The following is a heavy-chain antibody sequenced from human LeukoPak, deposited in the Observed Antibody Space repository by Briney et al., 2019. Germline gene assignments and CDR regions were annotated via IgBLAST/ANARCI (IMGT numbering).Heavy chain of an antibody. D-gene: IGHD3-3*01. CDR3: ARDHAGGYDFSNWFDP. CDR2: IIPLLGIA. J-gene: IGHJ5*02. CDR1: GGTFSSYT. V-gene: IGHV1-69*04. Sequence: SVKVSCKASGGTFSSYTISWVRQAPGQGLEGMGRIIPLLGIANYAQKFQGRVTITADKSTSTAYMELSSLRSEDTAVYYCARDHAGGYDFSNWFDPWGQGTLVTVSS.